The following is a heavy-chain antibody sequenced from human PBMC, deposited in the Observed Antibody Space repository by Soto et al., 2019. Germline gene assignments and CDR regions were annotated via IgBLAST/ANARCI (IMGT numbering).Heavy chain of an antibody. V-gene: IGHV3-33*01. CDR1: GFTFSSYG. Sequence: PGGSLRLSCAASGFTFSSYGMHWVRQAPGKGLEWVAVIWYDGSNKYYADSVKGRFTISRDNSKNTLYLQMNSLRAEDTAVYYCARVNGGYYLADYWGQGTLVTVSS. CDR3: ARVNGGYYLADY. CDR2: IWYDGSNK. J-gene: IGHJ4*02. D-gene: IGHD3-22*01.